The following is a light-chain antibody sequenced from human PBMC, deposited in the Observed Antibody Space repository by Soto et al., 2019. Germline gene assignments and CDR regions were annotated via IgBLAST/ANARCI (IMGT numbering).Light chain of an antibody. CDR1: QNIDSY. CDR3: QQRSNWPPTWT. V-gene: IGKV3-11*01. CDR2: EAS. Sequence: EIVLTQSPATLSLSPGERATLSCRASQNIDSYLAWYQQKPGQAPRLLIYEASNRATGIPARFSGSGSGTDFTLTISSLEPEDFAVYSCQQRSNWPPTWTFGQGTRVEIK. J-gene: IGKJ1*01.